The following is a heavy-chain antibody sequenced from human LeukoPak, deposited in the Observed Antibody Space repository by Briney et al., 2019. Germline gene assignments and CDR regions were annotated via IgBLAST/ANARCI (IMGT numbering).Heavy chain of an antibody. D-gene: IGHD3-10*01. CDR2: IRSKAYGGTT. CDR1: GFTFGDYV. J-gene: IGHJ5*02. V-gene: IGHV3-49*04. Sequence: GGSLRLSCTASGFTFGDYVMSWVRQAPGKGLEWVGFIRSKAYGGTTEYAASVKGRFTISRDDSKSIAYLQMNILKTEDTAVYYCSRGYYYGSGTPVWFDPWGQGTLVTVYS. CDR3: SRGYYYGSGTPVWFDP.